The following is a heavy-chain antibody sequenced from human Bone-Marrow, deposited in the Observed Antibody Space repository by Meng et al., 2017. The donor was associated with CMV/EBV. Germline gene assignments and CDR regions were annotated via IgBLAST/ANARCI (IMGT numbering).Heavy chain of an antibody. J-gene: IGHJ4*02. CDR3: ARAYYDSSALFPY. Sequence: SVKVSCKASGGTFSSYTISWVRQAPGQGLEWMGRIIPIFGTANYAQKLQGRVTMTTDTSTSTAYMELRSLRSDDTAVYYCARAYYDSSALFPYWGQGTLVTVSS. D-gene: IGHD3-22*01. CDR2: IIPIFGTA. V-gene: IGHV1-69*08. CDR1: GGTFSSYT.